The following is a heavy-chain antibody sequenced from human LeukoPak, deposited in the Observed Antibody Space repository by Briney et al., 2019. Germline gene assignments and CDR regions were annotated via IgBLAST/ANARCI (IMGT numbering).Heavy chain of an antibody. CDR1: GYTFTSYD. Sequence: ASVKVSCKASGYTFTSYDLNWVRQATGQGLEWIGWMNPNSGNTGYAQKFQGRVTLTRSTSIAHMELRSLTSEDTAVYYCARDYGGNSGWFDPWGQGTLVTVSS. D-gene: IGHD4-23*01. CDR2: MNPNSGNT. J-gene: IGHJ5*02. V-gene: IGHV1-8*01. CDR3: ARDYGGNSGWFDP.